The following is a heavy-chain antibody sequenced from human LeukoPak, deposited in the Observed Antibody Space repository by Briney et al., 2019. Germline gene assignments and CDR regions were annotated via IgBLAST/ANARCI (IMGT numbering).Heavy chain of an antibody. CDR2: IYYSGST. D-gene: IGHD6-13*01. J-gene: IGHJ4*02. V-gene: IGHV4-30-4*01. CDR1: GGSISSGDYY. CDR3: ARVRTKIAAAGAYYFDY. Sequence: SETLSLTCTVSGGSISSGDYYWSWIRQPPVKGLEWIGYIYYSGSTNYNPSLKSRVTISVDTSKNQFSLKLSSVTAADTAVYYCARVRTKIAAAGAYYFDYWGQGTLVTVSS.